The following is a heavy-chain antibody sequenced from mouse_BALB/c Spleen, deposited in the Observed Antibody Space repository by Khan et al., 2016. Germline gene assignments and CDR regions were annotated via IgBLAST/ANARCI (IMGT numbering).Heavy chain of an antibody. J-gene: IGHJ3*01. CDR2: IWPGGST. D-gene: IGHD1-1*01. CDR3: ASPLLRLKAWFAY. CDR1: GFSLANYG. V-gene: IGHV2-9*02. Sequence: QVQLKESGPGLVAPSQSLSITCTVSGFSLANYGVHWVRQPPGKGLEWLGVIWPGGSTNYNSALMSRLSISKDNSKSQVFLKMNSLQTDDTAMYYCASPLLRLKAWFAYWGQGTLVTVS.